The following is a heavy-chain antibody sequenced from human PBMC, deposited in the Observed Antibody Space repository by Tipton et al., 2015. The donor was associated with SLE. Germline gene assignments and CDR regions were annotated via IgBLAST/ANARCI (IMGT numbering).Heavy chain of an antibody. V-gene: IGHV4-4*07. CDR3: ADFWNGH. Sequence: TLSLTCTVSGDSVGTNYWNWIRQPAGKGLEWIGRLYGSGSPTHYNPSLEGRVTVSVDTSQNQVSLKLTSVTAEDTAIYYCADFWNGHGGQGTLVTVSS. CDR2: LYGSGSPT. CDR1: GDSVGTNY. J-gene: IGHJ4*02. D-gene: IGHD3-3*01.